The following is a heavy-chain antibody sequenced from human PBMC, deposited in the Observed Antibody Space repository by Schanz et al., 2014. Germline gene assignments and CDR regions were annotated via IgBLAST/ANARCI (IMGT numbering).Heavy chain of an antibody. Sequence: EVQLVESGGGLVQPGGSLRLSCAASAFIFRSYSMHWVRQAPGKGLEWVSYISRSSSTIYYADSVRGRFTISRDNAKNSLYLQMNSLRAEDTAIYFCARGPIPIQGVPMDFWGQGTLXTVSS. CDR2: ISRSSSTI. J-gene: IGHJ4*02. V-gene: IGHV3-48*01. CDR3: ARGPIPIQGVPMDF. D-gene: IGHD3-10*01. CDR1: AFIFRSYS.